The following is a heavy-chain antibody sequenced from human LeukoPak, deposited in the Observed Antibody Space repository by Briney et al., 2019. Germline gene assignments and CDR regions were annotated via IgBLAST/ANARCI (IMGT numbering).Heavy chain of an antibody. Sequence: PGGSLRLSCAASGFTFSSYAMSWVRQAPGKGLEWVSAISGSGGSTYYADSVKGRFTISRDNSKNTLYLQMNSLRAEDTAVYYCAKDRGFGGYYYYMDVWGKGTTVTVSS. D-gene: IGHD4-23*01. CDR2: ISGSGGST. CDR3: AKDRGFGGYYYYMDV. V-gene: IGHV3-23*01. J-gene: IGHJ6*03. CDR1: GFTFSSYA.